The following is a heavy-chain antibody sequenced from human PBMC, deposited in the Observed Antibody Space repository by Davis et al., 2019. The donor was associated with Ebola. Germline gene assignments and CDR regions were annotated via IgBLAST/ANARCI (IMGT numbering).Heavy chain of an antibody. CDR1: GGSLSGSC. V-gene: IGHV4-34*01. Sequence: PSETLSLTCAVYGGSLSGSCWSWIRQSPGKGLEWIGEVTHIGTTNYNPSLKSRLTVSIDTSKNQFSLSLTSVTAADTAVYFCAREGGYPYAIDYWGQGILVTVSS. D-gene: IGHD5-18*01. CDR3: AREGGYPYAIDY. J-gene: IGHJ4*02. CDR2: VTHIGTT.